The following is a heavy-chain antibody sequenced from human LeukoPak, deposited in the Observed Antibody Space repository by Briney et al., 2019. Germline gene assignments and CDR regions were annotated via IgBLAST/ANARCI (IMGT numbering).Heavy chain of an antibody. D-gene: IGHD1-1*01. CDR1: GFTFSSYA. CDR3: AKGNWNDRYYFVY. CDR2: ISGSGGST. V-gene: IGHV3-23*01. Sequence: PGGSLRLSCAASGFTFSSYAMSWVRQARGKGLECVSAISGSGGSTYYADSVKGRFTIPRDNSKNTLYLQMSSLSAEDTAVYYCAKGNWNDRYYFVYWGQGTLVTVSS. J-gene: IGHJ4*02.